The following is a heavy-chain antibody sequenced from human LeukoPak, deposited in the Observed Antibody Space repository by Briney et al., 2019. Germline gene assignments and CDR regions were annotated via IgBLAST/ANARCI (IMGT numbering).Heavy chain of an antibody. Sequence: SETLSLTCTVSGDSVTTYYWSWIRQPPGKGLEWLGYVYYSGSATYNPSLKSRVTISVDTSKNQFSLRLSSVTAADTAVYYCARGMVGAADFDYWGQGTLVTVSS. J-gene: IGHJ4*02. D-gene: IGHD2-15*01. V-gene: IGHV4-59*02. CDR2: VYYSGSA. CDR3: ARGMVGAADFDY. CDR1: GDSVTTYY.